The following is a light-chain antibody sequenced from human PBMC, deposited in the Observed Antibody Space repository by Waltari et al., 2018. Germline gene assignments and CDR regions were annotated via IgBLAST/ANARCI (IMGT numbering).Light chain of an antibody. CDR1: QYIRND. CDR3: LQDYNYPRT. Sequence: AIQMTQSPSSLSASVGDRVAITCRTSQYIRNDLGWYQQKPGEAPKVLIHAASNLHTGVPSRFSGSGSGTDFTLTISSLQPEDFATYYCLQDYNYPRTFGQGTKVEIK. V-gene: IGKV1-6*01. CDR2: AAS. J-gene: IGKJ1*01.